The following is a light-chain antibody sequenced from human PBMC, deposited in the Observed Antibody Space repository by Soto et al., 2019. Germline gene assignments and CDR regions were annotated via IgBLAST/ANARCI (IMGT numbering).Light chain of an antibody. Sequence: QSVLTQPASVAGSPGQSITISCPGNSSDVGDYDYVSWYQQHPGKAPKLMIYDVSNRPSGVSNRLSGSKSGNTASLTISGLQTEDDADYYRSSYTSSTNWVFGGGTNVTVL. CDR3: SSYTSSTNWV. CDR1: SSDVGDYDY. V-gene: IGLV2-14*01. CDR2: DVS. J-gene: IGLJ3*02.